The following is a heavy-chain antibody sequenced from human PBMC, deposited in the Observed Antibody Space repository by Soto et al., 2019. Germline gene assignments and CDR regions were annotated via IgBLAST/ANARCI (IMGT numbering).Heavy chain of an antibody. CDR3: ARQRTTVVTQAYFDH. CDR2: IYYSGRT. J-gene: IGHJ4*02. D-gene: IGHD2-21*02. CDR1: GESISSSSYY. Sequence: SETLSLTCIVSGESISSSSYYWGWTRQPPGKGLEWIGSIYYSGRTYYNPSFKSRVTISIDTSKNQFSLKLSSVTATGTAVYYCARQRTTVVTQAYFDHWGQGALVTVSS. V-gene: IGHV4-39*01.